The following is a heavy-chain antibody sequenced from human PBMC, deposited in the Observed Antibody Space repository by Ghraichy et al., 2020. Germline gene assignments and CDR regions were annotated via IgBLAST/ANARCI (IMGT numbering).Heavy chain of an antibody. D-gene: IGHD3-22*01. V-gene: IGHV3-21*01. CDR2: ITKDGSSK. Sequence: GGSLRLSCAASGFTFGAYTMNWVRQAPGKGLEWVSSITKDGSSKFYADSLKGRFTISRDNAKNALFLQMNSLKVEDTAIYYCTTWDYDNSGNYLDFWGQGTLVTVSS. CDR3: TTWDYDNSGNYLDF. CDR1: GFTFGAYT. J-gene: IGHJ4*02.